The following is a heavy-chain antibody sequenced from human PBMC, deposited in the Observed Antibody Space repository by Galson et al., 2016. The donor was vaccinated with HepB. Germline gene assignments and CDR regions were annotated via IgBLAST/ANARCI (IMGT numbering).Heavy chain of an antibody. J-gene: IGHJ4*02. CDR2: ISGSGSFT. CDR1: GFTFSDYW. V-gene: IGHV3-23*01. CDR3: AEDPGRGSGWFFFDS. Sequence: SLRLSCAASGFTFSDYWMTWVRQAPGMGLEWVSSISGSGSFTYFADSVKGRFTISRDNSKNTLYLQMNSLRAEDTATYYCAEDPGRGSGWFFFDSWGQGTLVTVTS. D-gene: IGHD6-19*01.